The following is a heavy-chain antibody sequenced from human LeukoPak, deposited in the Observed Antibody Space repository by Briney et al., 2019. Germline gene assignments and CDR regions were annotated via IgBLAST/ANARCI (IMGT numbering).Heavy chain of an antibody. Sequence: PSETLSLTCTVSGGSISSGSYYWSWIRQPAGKGLEWIGRIYTSGSTNYNPSLKSRVTISVDTSKNQFSLKLISVTAADTAVYYCARESHYYYDSSGYYVDYWGQGTLVTVSS. V-gene: IGHV4-61*02. CDR2: IYTSGST. D-gene: IGHD3-22*01. CDR1: GGSISSGSYY. CDR3: ARESHYYYDSSGYYVDY. J-gene: IGHJ4*02.